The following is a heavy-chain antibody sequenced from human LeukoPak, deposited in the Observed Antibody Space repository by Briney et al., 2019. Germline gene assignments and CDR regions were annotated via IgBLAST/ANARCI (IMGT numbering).Heavy chain of an antibody. D-gene: IGHD7-27*01. CDR3: ARGHWGLDY. J-gene: IGHJ4*02. Sequence: GGSLRLSCAASGFTFSSYAMSWVRQAPGKGLEWVSAISGSGGSTYYADSVKGRFTISRDNAEKSLYLQMNDLRAEDTAVYYCARGHWGLDYWGQGTLVTVSS. CDR1: GFTFSSYA. CDR2: ISGSGGST. V-gene: IGHV3-23*01.